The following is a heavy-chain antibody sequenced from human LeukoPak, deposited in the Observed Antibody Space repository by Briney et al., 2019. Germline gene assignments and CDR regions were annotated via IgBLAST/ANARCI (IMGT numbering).Heavy chain of an antibody. J-gene: IGHJ4*02. CDR2: ISGSGGST. D-gene: IGHD3-10*01. CDR3: TTSWPKVREGDQ. CDR1: GFTFSSYA. Sequence: GGSLRLSCAASGFTFSSYAMSWVRQAPGKGLEWVSGISGSGGSTYYADSVKGRFSISRDNSKNTLYLQMNSLRAEDTAVYYCTTSWPKVREGDQWGQGTLVTVSS. V-gene: IGHV3-23*01.